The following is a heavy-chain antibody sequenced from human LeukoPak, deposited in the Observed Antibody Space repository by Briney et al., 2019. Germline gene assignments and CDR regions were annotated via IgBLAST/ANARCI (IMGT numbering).Heavy chain of an antibody. Sequence: SETLSLTCTFSGGSIRSHFWNWVRQPPGKGLEWIGFGHHSGSTMYNPSLNSRVALSVDASKNQFSLKLSSVTAADTAVYYCARWGEHGTFPVFAFDLWGQGTMVTVSS. CDR1: GGSIRSHF. J-gene: IGHJ3*01. D-gene: IGHD3-10*01. CDR2: GHHSGST. CDR3: ARWGEHGTFPVFAFDL. V-gene: IGHV4-59*11.